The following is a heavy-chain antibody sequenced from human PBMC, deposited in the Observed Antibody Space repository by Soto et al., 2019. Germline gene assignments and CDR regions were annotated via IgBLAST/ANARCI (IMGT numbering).Heavy chain of an antibody. Sequence: SETLSLTCTVSGGSISSSSYYWSWIRQPPGKGLEWIGYIYYSGSTNYNPSLKSRVTISVDTSKNQFSLKLSSVTAADTAVYYCARARSYDFWSGSFYYYGMDVWGQGTTVTVSS. D-gene: IGHD3-3*01. V-gene: IGHV4-61*01. J-gene: IGHJ6*02. CDR2: IYYSGST. CDR1: GGSISSSSYY. CDR3: ARARSYDFWSGSFYYYGMDV.